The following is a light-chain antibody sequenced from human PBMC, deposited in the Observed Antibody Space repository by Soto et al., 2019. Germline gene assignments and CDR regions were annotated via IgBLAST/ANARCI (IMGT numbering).Light chain of an antibody. CDR1: SSNIGAGYD. CDR3: QSYDNSLSGDVV. V-gene: IGLV1-40*01. CDR2: ANT. J-gene: IGLJ2*01. Sequence: QSVLTQSPSVSGAPGQRVTISCTGTSSNIGAGYDVNWYQQLPGTAPKLLIYANTNRPSGVPDRFSASKSATSASLAITGLQAEDEADYYCQSYDNSLSGDVVFGGGTKLTVL.